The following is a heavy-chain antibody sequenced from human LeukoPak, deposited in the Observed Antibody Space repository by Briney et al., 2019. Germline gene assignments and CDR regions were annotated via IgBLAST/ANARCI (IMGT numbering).Heavy chain of an antibody. J-gene: IGHJ3*02. CDR3: ASTYDSSGYYYAFDI. D-gene: IGHD3-22*01. V-gene: IGHV4-61*01. CDR1: GGSISGSSYY. CDR2: IYYSGST. Sequence: PSETLSLTCTVSGGSISGSSYYWSWIRQPPGKGLEWIGYIYYSGSTNYNPSLKSRVTISVDTSKNQFSLKLSSVTAADTAVYYCASTYDSSGYYYAFDIWGQGTMVTVSS.